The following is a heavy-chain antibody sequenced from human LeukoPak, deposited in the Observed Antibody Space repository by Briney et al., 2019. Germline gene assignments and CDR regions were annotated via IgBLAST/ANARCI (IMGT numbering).Heavy chain of an antibody. CDR2: IWYDGSDK. D-gene: IGHD6-13*01. CDR1: GFTFSSHG. CDR3: VKLIASAGPIGFDY. Sequence: PGGSLRLSCAASGFTFSSHGMHWVRQAPGKGLEWVAVIWYDGSDKYYADSVKGRFTISRDNSKNTLFLQMSSLRPEDTAVYYCVKLIASAGPIGFDYWGQGTLVTVSS. V-gene: IGHV3-30*02. J-gene: IGHJ4*02.